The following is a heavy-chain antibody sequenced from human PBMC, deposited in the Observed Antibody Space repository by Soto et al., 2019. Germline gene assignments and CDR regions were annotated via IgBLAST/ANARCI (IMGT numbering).Heavy chain of an antibody. CDR2: IWYDGSNK. D-gene: IGHD3-10*01. Sequence: GGSLRLSCAASGFTFSSYGMHWVRQAPGKGLEWVAVIWYDGSNKYYADSVKGRFTISRDNSKNTLYLQMNSLRAEDTAVYYCARDSGELDDAFDIWGQGTMVTVSS. V-gene: IGHV3-33*01. CDR3: ARDSGELDDAFDI. J-gene: IGHJ3*02. CDR1: GFTFSSYG.